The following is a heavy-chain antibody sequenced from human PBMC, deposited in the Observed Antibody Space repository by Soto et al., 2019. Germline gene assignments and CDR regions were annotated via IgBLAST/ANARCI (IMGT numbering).Heavy chain of an antibody. CDR2: IFHTGTT. CDR1: GASFSGSDW. D-gene: IGHD6-19*01. Sequence: PSETLSLTCSVSGASFSGSDWWGGVRQPPGKGLEWIGKIFHTGTTLYNPSLESRLTISVDKSKNTFSLRLNSVTAADTAIYYYVKIKSPLVSGWSYFDYWGQGTLVTVYS. J-gene: IGHJ4*02. V-gene: IGHV4-4*02. CDR3: VKIKSPLVSGWSYFDY.